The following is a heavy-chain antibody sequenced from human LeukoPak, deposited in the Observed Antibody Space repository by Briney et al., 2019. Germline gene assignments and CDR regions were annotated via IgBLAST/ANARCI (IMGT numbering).Heavy chain of an antibody. D-gene: IGHD6-6*01. Sequence: SETLSLTCTVFGGSISSGAYYWSWIRQPPGKGLEWIGYIYYSGITYYNPSLKSRVTISVDTPKNQFSLKLNSVTAADTAVYYCSRLVSSSSIQDAFDMWGQGTMVTVSS. V-gene: IGHV4-30-4*01. CDR3: SRLVSSSSIQDAFDM. CDR1: GGSISSGAYY. J-gene: IGHJ3*02. CDR2: IYYSGIT.